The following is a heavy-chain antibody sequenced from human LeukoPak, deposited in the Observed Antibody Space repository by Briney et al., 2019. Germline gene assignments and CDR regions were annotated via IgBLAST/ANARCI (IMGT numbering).Heavy chain of an antibody. D-gene: IGHD2-15*01. V-gene: IGHV2-5*02. CDR3: AHSFSWDPSPYFDY. CDR2: IYWDDDK. J-gene: IGHJ4*02. CDR1: GFSLTTNRVR. Sequence: SGPTLVNPTQTLTVTCSVSGFSLTTNRVRVGWIRQPPGKAPEWLGLIYWDDDKDYSPSLKSRLTITRDTSKNQVVLTMNNMEPVDTGTYYCAHSFSWDPSPYFDYWGQGTLVTVSS.